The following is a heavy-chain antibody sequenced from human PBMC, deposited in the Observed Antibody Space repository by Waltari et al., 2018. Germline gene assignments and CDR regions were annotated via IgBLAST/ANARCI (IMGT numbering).Heavy chain of an antibody. CDR2: LYSGGDT. Sequence: EVQLVESGGDLIQPGGALRLSCAASGLVVSRSFGAWVRQAPGKGLELVSILYSGGDTHFADSVKGRFTISRDDSRNTVYLQMNSLRAEDAALYYCASGTATVSFEFWGQGTQVTVSS. D-gene: IGHD1-1*01. CDR1: GLVVSRSF. CDR3: ASGTATVSFEF. J-gene: IGHJ4*02. V-gene: IGHV3-53*01.